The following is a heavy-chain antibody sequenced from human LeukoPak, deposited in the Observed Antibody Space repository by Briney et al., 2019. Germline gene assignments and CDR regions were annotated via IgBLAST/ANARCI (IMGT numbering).Heavy chain of an antibody. V-gene: IGHV3-49*04. Sequence: SGRSLRLSCKASGFTVGDYAMSWVRQAPGKGLEWVGSIRSRIYGGTTEYAASVKGRFTISRDDSKSIAYLQMNSLKTEDTAVYYCTRDPTLWFGQDYWGQGTLVTVSS. CDR1: GFTVGDYA. J-gene: IGHJ4*02. D-gene: IGHD3-10*01. CDR2: IRSRIYGGTT. CDR3: TRDPTLWFGQDY.